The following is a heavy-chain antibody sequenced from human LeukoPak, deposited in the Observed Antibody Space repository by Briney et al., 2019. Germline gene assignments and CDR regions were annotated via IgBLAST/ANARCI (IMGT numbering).Heavy chain of an antibody. Sequence: ASVKVTCKASGGTFSSYAINWVRQAPGQGLEWMGRIIPILGVPNYAQKFQGRVTITTDESTSTAYMELSSLRSEDTAVYYCARESKDIVVVPAAIQGWFDPWGQGTLVTVSS. D-gene: IGHD2-2*02. J-gene: IGHJ5*02. CDR3: ARESKDIVVVPAAIQGWFDP. CDR1: GGTFSSYA. CDR2: IIPILGVP. V-gene: IGHV1-69*04.